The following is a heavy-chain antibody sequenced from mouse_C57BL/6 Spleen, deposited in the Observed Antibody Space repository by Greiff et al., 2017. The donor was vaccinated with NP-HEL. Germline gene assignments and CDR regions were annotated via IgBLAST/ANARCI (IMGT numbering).Heavy chain of an antibody. Sequence: EVMLVESGGGLVKPGGSLKLSCAASGFTFSDYGMHWVRQAPEKGLEWVAYISSGSSTIYYADTVKGRFTISRDNAKNTLFLQMTSLRSEDTAMYYCYYGYDGWYFDVWGTGTTVTVSS. J-gene: IGHJ1*03. CDR3: YYGYDGWYFDV. V-gene: IGHV5-17*01. CDR2: ISSGSSTI. CDR1: GFTFSDYG. D-gene: IGHD2-2*01.